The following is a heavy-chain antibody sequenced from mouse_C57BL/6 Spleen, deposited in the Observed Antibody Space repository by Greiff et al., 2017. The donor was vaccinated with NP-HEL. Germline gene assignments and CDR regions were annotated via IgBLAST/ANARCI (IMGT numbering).Heavy chain of an antibody. D-gene: IGHD1-1*01. J-gene: IGHJ1*03. CDR3: ARWGVYYGSSHWYFDV. CDR1: GYSITSGYY. V-gene: IGHV3-6*01. Sequence: DVQLQESGPGLVKPSQSLSLTCSVTGYSITSGYYWNWIRQFPGNKLEWMGYISYDGSNNYNPSLKNRISITRDTSKNQFFLKLNSVTTEDTATYYCARWGVYYGSSHWYFDVWGTGTTVTVSS. CDR2: ISYDGSN.